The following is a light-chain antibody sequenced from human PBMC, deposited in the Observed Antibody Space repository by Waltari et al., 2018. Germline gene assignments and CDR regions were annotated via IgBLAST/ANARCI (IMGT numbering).Light chain of an antibody. CDR3: QHHCRVPAT. J-gene: IGKJ1*01. CDR1: QRISRY. CDR2: SSS. V-gene: IGKV3-20*01. Sequence: IMLTQSPGTLSLSPGERATLPCRASQRISRYLAWYQQKPGQAPRLLIYSSSTRATGIPAMFSGSASRTDVSLTISGLEPEDSAVYYCQHHCRVPATFGQGTKVEIK.